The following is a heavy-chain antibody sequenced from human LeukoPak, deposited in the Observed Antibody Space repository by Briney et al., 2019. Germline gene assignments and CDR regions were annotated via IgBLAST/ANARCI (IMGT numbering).Heavy chain of an antibody. V-gene: IGHV3-48*01. CDR1: GFTFSSYS. J-gene: IGHJ4*02. Sequence: PGGSLRPSCAASGFTFSSYSMSWVRQAPGKGLEWLSYISSSGSTIYYADSVKGRFTISRDNAKNSLYLQMNSLRAEDTAVYYCARVRSGYYSDCWGQGTLVTVSS. CDR3: ARVRSGYYSDC. D-gene: IGHD3-3*01. CDR2: ISSSGSTI.